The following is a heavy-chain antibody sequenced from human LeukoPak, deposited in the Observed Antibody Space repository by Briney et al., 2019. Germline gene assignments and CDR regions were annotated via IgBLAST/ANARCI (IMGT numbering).Heavy chain of an antibody. CDR1: GFTFSSYG. CDR3: ARDYYDFWSGYLGGYYYYGMDV. J-gene: IGHJ6*02. D-gene: IGHD3-3*01. V-gene: IGHV3-33*01. CDR2: IWYDGSNK. Sequence: GGSLRLSCAASGFTFSSYGMLWVRQAPGKGLEWVAVIWYDGSNKYYADSVKGRFTISRDNSKNTLYLQMNSLRAEDTAVYYCARDYYDFWSGYLGGYYYYGMDVWGQGTTVTVSS.